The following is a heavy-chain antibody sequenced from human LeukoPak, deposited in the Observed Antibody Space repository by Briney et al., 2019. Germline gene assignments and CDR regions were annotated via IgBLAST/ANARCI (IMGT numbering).Heavy chain of an antibody. V-gene: IGHV1-2*04. D-gene: IGHD3-10*01. Sequence: ASVKVSCKASGYTFTGYYMHWVRQAPGQGLEWMGWINPNSGGTNYAQKFQGWVTMTRDTSISTAYMELSRLRSDDTAVYYCARGPGYRAVRGVSNWFDPWGQGTLVTVSS. J-gene: IGHJ5*02. CDR1: GYTFTGYY. CDR2: INPNSGGT. CDR3: ARGPGYRAVRGVSNWFDP.